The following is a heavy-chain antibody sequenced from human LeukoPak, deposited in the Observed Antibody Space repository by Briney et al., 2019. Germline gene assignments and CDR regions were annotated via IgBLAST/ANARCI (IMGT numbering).Heavy chain of an antibody. Sequence: GTSLRLSCAASGFTFSSYAMHWVRQAPGKGLEYVSAISSNGGSTYYANSVKGRFTISRDNSKNTLYLQMGSLRAEDMAVYYCARDTTIRAFDIWGQGTMVTVSS. V-gene: IGHV3-64*01. J-gene: IGHJ3*02. CDR3: ARDTTIRAFDI. CDR2: ISSNGGST. D-gene: IGHD1-14*01. CDR1: GFTFSSYA.